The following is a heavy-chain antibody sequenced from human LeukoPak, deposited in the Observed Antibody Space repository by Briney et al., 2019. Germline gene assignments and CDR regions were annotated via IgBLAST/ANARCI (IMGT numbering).Heavy chain of an antibody. CDR2: ISAHSGDT. Sequence: ASVKVSCKASGYTFTSYGISWVRQAPGQGLEWMGWISAHSGDTNYVQKFQGRVTVTRDTSTGTAYMELRSLRSDDTAVYYCARDPGGFGDPFDYWGQGTLVTVSS. CDR3: ARDPGGFGDPFDY. D-gene: IGHD3-10*01. CDR1: GYTFTSYG. J-gene: IGHJ4*02. V-gene: IGHV1-18*01.